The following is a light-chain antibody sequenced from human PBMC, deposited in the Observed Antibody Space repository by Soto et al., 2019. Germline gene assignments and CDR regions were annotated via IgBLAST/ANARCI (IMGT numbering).Light chain of an antibody. V-gene: IGKV3-15*01. CDR3: QQYNNWLWT. CDR2: DAS. J-gene: IGKJ1*01. Sequence: EIVMTQSPATLSVSPGERATLSCRASQSVSRNVAWYQQKPGQAPRLLIHDASTRATGISVRFSGSGSGTEFTLTLSSLQFEDFAVYFCQQYNNWLWTFGQGTKVEIK. CDR1: QSVSRN.